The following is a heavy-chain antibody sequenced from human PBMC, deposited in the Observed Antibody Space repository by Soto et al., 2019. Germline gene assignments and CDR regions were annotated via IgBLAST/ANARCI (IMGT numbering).Heavy chain of an antibody. Sequence: GALRLSCAASGFTFNTYAMSWVRQAPGEGLEWVSGIGGGTGATYNADSVKGRFIISRDNSKNTLYLQMNNGRGEDTAGYYSAKNAMSTVTRRGQYFDSWGQGTLVTVSS. CDR2: IGGGTGAT. D-gene: IGHD4-17*01. J-gene: IGHJ4*02. V-gene: IGHV3-23*01. CDR1: GFTFNTYA. CDR3: AKNAMSTVTRRGQYFDS.